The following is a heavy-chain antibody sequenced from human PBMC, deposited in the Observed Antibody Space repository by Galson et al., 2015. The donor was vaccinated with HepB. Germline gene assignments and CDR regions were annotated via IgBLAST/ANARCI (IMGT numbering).Heavy chain of an antibody. CDR2: IKVDGSKK. V-gene: IGHV3-7*01. CDR1: RFTFSSYW. Sequence: SLRLSCAASRFTFSSYWMTWVRQAPGKGLEWVATIKVDGSKKYYVDSVKGRFTISRDNAENSLYLQMNSLRAEDTAIYYCARVGPGSSRDYWGQGTLVTVSS. J-gene: IGHJ4*02. CDR3: ARVGPGSSRDY. D-gene: IGHD1-1*01.